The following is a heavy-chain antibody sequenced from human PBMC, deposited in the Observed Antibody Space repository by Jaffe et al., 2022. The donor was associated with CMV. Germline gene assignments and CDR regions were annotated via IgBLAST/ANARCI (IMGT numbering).Heavy chain of an antibody. V-gene: IGHV3-66*01. CDR3: ARVGYSSSSDPYYYYYYMDV. J-gene: IGHJ6*03. CDR2: IYSGGST. Sequence: EVQLVESGGGLVQPGGSLRLSCAASGFTVSSNYMSWVRQAPGKGLEWVSVIYSGGSTYYADSVKGRFTISRDNSKNTLYLQMNSLRAEDTAVYYCARVGYSSSSDPYYYYYYMDVWGKGTTVTVSS. CDR1: GFTVSSNY. D-gene: IGHD6-6*01.